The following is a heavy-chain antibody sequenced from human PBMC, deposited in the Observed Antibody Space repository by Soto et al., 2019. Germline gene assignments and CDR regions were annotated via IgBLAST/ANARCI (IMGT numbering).Heavy chain of an antibody. CDR2: IWYDGSNK. CDR1: GFTFTSYG. Sequence: QMHLVESGGGVVQPGRSLTLSCVASGFTFTSYGIRWVRQAPGKGLEWVAVIWYDGSNKYYGDSVKGRFSISRDNSKNTVYLQMNSLRAEDTAVYYCARDRRFLGWLDYWGQGTLVSVSS. V-gene: IGHV3-33*01. CDR3: ARDRRFLGWLDY. D-gene: IGHD3-3*01. J-gene: IGHJ4*02.